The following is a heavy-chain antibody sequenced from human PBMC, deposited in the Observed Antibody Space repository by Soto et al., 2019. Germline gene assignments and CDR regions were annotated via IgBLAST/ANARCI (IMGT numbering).Heavy chain of an antibody. Sequence: AASVKVSCKASGGTFSSYAISWVRQAPGQGLEWMGGIIPIFGTANYAQKFQGRVTITADESTSTAYMELSSLRSEDTAVYYCASNYYGSGSYYYSFDYWGQGTLVTVSS. CDR1: GGTFSSYA. CDR2: IIPIFGTA. CDR3: ASNYYGSGSYYYSFDY. D-gene: IGHD3-10*01. V-gene: IGHV1-69*13. J-gene: IGHJ4*02.